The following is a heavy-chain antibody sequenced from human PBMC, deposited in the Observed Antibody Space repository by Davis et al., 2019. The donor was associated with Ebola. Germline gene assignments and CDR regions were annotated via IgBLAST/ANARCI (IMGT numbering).Heavy chain of an antibody. CDR3: ASYRWGGDLDY. Sequence: ASVKVSCKASGYTFKNYAISWVRHAPRHGLEWMGWISAYNGNTNYAQILQGRVTMTTDTSTGTAYMELSSLRSEDTAVYYWASYRWGGDLDYWGQGTLVTVSS. CDR1: GYTFKNYA. D-gene: IGHD3-16*01. J-gene: IGHJ4*02. V-gene: IGHV1-18*01. CDR2: ISAYNGNT.